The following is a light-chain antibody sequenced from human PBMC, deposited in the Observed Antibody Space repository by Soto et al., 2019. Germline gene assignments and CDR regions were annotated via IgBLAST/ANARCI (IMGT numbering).Light chain of an antibody. CDR3: LQHNSYPLT. CDR2: AVS. Sequence: DIQMTQSPSSLSAPVGGRVTITCRASQGIRRDLGWYQQKPGKAPTRLIYAVSSLHSGVPSRFSGSGSGTEITLTISSLQPEDSATYYCLQHNSYPLTFGGGTKVELK. CDR1: QGIRRD. V-gene: IGKV1-17*01. J-gene: IGKJ4*01.